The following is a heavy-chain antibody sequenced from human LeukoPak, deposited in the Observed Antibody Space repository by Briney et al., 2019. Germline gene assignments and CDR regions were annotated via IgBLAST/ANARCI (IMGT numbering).Heavy chain of an antibody. J-gene: IGHJ4*02. CDR2: ISPSGGST. CDR1: GYTFTSYY. D-gene: IGHD6-19*01. CDR3: AREPNSSGLDY. Sequence: ASVKVSCKASGYTFTSYYMHWVRQAPGQGLEWMGIISPSGGSTSYAQKFQGRVTMTRDMSTSTVYMELSSLRSKDTAVYYCAREPNSSGLDYWGQGTLVTVSS. V-gene: IGHV1-46*01.